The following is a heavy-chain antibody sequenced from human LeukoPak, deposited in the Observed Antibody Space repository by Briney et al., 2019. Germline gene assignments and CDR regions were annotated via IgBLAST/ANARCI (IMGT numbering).Heavy chain of an antibody. CDR2: IYHSGST. V-gene: IGHV4-38-2*02. CDR1: GYSISSGYY. CDR3: ARGRSLTMVRGTMGGPYYCFDY. J-gene: IGHJ4*02. D-gene: IGHD3-10*01. Sequence: SETLSLTCTVSGYSISSGYYWGWIRQPPGKGLEWIGSIYHSGSTYYNPSLKSRVTISVDTSKNQFSLKLSSVTAADTAVYYCARGRSLTMVRGTMGGPYYCFDYWGQGTLVTVSS.